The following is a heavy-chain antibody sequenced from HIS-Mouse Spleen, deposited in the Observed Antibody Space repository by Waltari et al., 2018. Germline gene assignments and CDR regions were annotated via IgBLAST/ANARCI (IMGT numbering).Heavy chain of an antibody. J-gene: IGHJ2*01. CDR1: GFTVSSNY. V-gene: IGHV3-53*01. D-gene: IGHD6-13*01. CDR2: IYSGGST. CDR3: ARGGLAAAGWYFDL. Sequence: EVQLVESGGGLIQPGGSLRLSCAASGFTVSSNYMSWVRQAPGKGLEWVSVIYSGGSTYYADSVNGRFTISRDNSKNTLYLQMNSLRAEDTAVYYCARGGLAAAGWYFDLWGRGTLVTVSS.